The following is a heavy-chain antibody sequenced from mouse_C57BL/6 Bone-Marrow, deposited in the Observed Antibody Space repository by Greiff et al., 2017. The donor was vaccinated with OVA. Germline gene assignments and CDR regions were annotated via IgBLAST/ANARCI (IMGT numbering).Heavy chain of an antibody. CDR1: GYTFTSYW. Sequence: VQLQQPGTELVKPGASVKLSCKASGYTFTSYWMHWVKQRPGQGLGWIGNINPSNGGTNYNEKFKSKATLTVDKSSSTAYMQLSSLTSEDSAVYYCARYGYYGSSSHWYFDVWGTGTTVTVSS. CDR3: ARYGYYGSSSHWYFDV. CDR2: INPSNGGT. D-gene: IGHD1-1*01. V-gene: IGHV1-53*01. J-gene: IGHJ1*03.